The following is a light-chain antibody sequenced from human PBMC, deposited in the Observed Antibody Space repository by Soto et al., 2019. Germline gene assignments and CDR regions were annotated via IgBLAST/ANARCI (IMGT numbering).Light chain of an antibody. CDR3: SSYTSSRTWL. CDR2: EVS. CDR1: SSDVGAYNY. V-gene: IGLV2-14*03. Sequence: QSALTQPASVSGSPGQSITISCTGTSSDVGAYNYVSWYQQHPGKAPKLMIYEVSNRPSGVSNRFSGSKSANTASLTISGLQAGDQADYYCSSYTSSRTWLFGGGAKPTVL. J-gene: IGLJ3*02.